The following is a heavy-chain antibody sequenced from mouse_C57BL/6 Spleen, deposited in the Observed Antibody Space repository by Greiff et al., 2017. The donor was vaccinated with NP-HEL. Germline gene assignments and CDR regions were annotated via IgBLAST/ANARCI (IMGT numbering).Heavy chain of an antibody. CDR1: GFTFSSYT. CDR2: ISGGGGNT. Sequence: EVKLVESGGGLVKPGGSLKLSCAASGFTFSSYTMSWVRQTPEKRLEWVATISGGGGNTYYPDSVKGRFTISRDNAKNTLYLQMSSLRSEDTALYYCARQGGHYFDYWGQGTTLTVSS. J-gene: IGHJ2*01. V-gene: IGHV5-9*01. CDR3: ARQGGHYFDY.